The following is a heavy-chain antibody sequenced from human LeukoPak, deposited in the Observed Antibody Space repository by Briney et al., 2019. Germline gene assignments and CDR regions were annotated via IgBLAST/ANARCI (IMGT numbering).Heavy chain of an antibody. CDR2: IHYLGST. Sequence: SETLSLTCTVSGDSISPYYWSWIRQPPGKGLGWIAYIHYLGSTNYNPSLKSRVTISVDTSKNQFSLKLNSVTAADTAVYFCARMSTSGPFFDYWGQGTLVTVSS. CDR1: GDSISPYY. D-gene: IGHD5/OR15-5a*01. V-gene: IGHV4-59*01. CDR3: ARMSTSGPFFDY. J-gene: IGHJ4*02.